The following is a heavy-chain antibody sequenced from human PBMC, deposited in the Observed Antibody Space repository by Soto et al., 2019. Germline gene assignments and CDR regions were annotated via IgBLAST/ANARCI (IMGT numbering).Heavy chain of an antibody. V-gene: IGHV1-69*01. J-gene: IGHJ4*02. CDR3: ARDFTRPRHCSSRNCYPMSD. CDR1: GGTFSSYG. D-gene: IGHD2-2*01. Sequence: QVQLVQSGAEVKKLGSSVKVSCKASGGTFSSYGITWVRQAPGQGLEWMGRILPIFGTTIYAQKFQGRVTITADESTSTAYMALGSLRFADTAVYYFARDFTRPRHCSSRNCYPMSDWGQGIPVTVSS. CDR2: ILPIFGTT.